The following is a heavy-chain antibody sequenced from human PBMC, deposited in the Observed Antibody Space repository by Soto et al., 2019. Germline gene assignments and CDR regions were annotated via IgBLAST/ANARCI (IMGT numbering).Heavy chain of an antibody. CDR1: GGTFSSYA. D-gene: IGHD1-26*01. CDR2: IIPIFGTA. CDR3: ARVRGGVVGATTRYYYGMDV. Sequence: SVKASCKASGGTFSSYAISWVRQAPGQGLEWMGGIIPIFGTANYAQKFQGRVTITADESTSTAYMELSSLRSEDTAVYYCARVRGGVVGATTRYYYGMDVCGQGTTVTVSS. J-gene: IGHJ6*02. V-gene: IGHV1-69*13.